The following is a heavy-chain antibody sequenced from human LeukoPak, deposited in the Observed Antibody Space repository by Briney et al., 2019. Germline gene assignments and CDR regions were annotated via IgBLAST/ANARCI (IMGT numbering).Heavy chain of an antibody. CDR2: ISASADII. V-gene: IGHV3-48*03. CDR3: ARGGRQLGYMDV. Sequence: GGSLRLSCAGSQFTFSSYEMNWARQAPGKGLEWVSYISASADIIYYADSVKGRFTISRDNARNSLYLQMNSLTAADTAVYYCARGGRQLGYMDVWGKGTTVTVSS. CDR1: QFTFSSYE. J-gene: IGHJ6*03. D-gene: IGHD6-13*01.